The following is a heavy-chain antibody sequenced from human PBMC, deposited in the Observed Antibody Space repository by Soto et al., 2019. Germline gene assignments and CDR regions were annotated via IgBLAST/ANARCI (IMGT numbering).Heavy chain of an antibody. J-gene: IGHJ3*02. CDR1: GFTFSSYG. V-gene: IGHV3-30*18. Sequence: GGSLRLSCAASGFTFSSYGMHWVRQAPGKGLEWVAAISYDGSNKYYADSVKGRFTISRDNSKNTLYLQMNSLRAEDTAVYYGAKDLCLRYAFDIWGQGTMVPVSS. D-gene: IGHD3-16*01. CDR2: ISYDGSNK. CDR3: AKDLCLRYAFDI.